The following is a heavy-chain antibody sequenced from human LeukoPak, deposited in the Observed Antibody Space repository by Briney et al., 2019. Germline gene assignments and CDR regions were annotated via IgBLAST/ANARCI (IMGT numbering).Heavy chain of an antibody. D-gene: IGHD3-22*01. J-gene: IGHJ6*03. CDR2: IYINGIT. CDR3: ARVSMSDSSGYYWAVYYYYMDV. CDR1: ADSITNYY. Sequence: SETLSLTCSVSADSITNYYWNWIRHPAGKGLEWIGRIYINGITNYNPSLKSRVTMSVDTSKNHFSLNLSSVTAADTAVYYCARVSMSDSSGYYWAVYYYYMDVWGKGTTVTVSS. V-gene: IGHV4-4*07.